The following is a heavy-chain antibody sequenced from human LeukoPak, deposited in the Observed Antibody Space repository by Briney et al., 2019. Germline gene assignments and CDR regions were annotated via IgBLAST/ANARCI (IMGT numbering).Heavy chain of an antibody. Sequence: PGGSLRLSCAASGFTFSSYCMNWVRQAPGKGLVWVAVIWCDGSSKHYADSVKGRFTISRDNSKNTLYLQMSSLRAEDTALYYCARGQPPSYYDMDVWGQGTTVTVSS. CDR1: GFTFSSYC. CDR2: IWCDGSSK. D-gene: IGHD6-13*01. CDR3: ARGQPPSYYDMDV. V-gene: IGHV3-33*01. J-gene: IGHJ6*02.